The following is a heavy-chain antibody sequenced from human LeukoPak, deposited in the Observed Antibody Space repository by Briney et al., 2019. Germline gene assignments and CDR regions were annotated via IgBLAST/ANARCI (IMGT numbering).Heavy chain of an antibody. D-gene: IGHD6-19*01. CDR1: GGSFSGYY. CDR2: INHSGST. V-gene: IGHV4-34*01. J-gene: IGHJ4*02. CDR3: ARGIRKAVAGTLDY. Sequence: SETLSLTCAVYGGSFSGYYWSWIRQPPGKGLEWIGEINHSGSTNYNPSLKSRVTISVDTSKNQFSLKLSSVTAADTAVYYCARGIRKAVAGTLDYWGQGTLVTVSS.